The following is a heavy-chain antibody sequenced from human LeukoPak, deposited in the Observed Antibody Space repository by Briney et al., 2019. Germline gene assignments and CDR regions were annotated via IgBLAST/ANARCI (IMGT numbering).Heavy chain of an antibody. Sequence: SQTLSLTCTVSGGSISSGGYYWSWIRQLPGKGLEWIGYIHYSGSTYYNPSPSLQSRVTISVDTSKNQFSLKLNSVTAADTAVYYCARHVRASGSGSYAFDIWGQGTMVTVSS. D-gene: IGHD3-10*01. V-gene: IGHV4-30-4*08. CDR2: IHYSGST. CDR3: ARHVRASGSGSYAFDI. CDR1: GGSISSGGYY. J-gene: IGHJ3*02.